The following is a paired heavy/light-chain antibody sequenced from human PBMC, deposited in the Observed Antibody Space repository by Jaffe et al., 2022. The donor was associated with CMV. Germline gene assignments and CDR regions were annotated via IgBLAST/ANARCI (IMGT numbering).Heavy chain of an antibody. V-gene: IGHV3-23*04. J-gene: IGHJ6*03. CDR1: GFTFSSYA. Sequence: EVQLVESGGGLVQPGGSLRLSCAASGFTFSSYAMSWVRQAPGKGLEWVSAISGSGGSTYYADSVKGRFTISRDNSKNTLYLQMNSLRAEDTAVYYCAKVSYDFWSGYPLYYYYYYMDVWGKGTTVTVSS. CDR2: ISGSGGST. D-gene: IGHD3-3*01. CDR3: AKVSYDFWSGYPLYYYYYYMDV.
Light chain of an antibody. CDR2: WAS. CDR1: QSVLYSSNNKNY. J-gene: IGKJ3*01. Sequence: DIVMTQSPDSLAVSLGERATINCKSSQSVLYSSNNKNYLAWYQQKPGQPPKLLIYWASTRESGVPDRFSGSGSGTDFTLTISSLQAEDVAVYYCQQYYSTPPTFGPGTKVDIK. CDR3: QQYYSTPPT. V-gene: IGKV4-1*01.